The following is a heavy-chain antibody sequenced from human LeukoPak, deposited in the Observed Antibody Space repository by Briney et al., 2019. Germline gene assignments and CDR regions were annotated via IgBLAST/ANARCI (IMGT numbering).Heavy chain of an antibody. CDR3: AKDIYRGLDMATRPDY. CDR2: ISGDAGST. D-gene: IGHD5-24*01. J-gene: IGHJ4*02. CDR1: GFTFDDYA. V-gene: IGHV3-43*02. Sequence: PGGSLRLSCAASGFTFDDYAMHWVRQAPGKGLEWVSLISGDAGSTYYADSVKGRFTISRDDSKNSLYLQMNSLRTEDTAFYYCAKDIYRGLDMATRPDYWGQGTL.